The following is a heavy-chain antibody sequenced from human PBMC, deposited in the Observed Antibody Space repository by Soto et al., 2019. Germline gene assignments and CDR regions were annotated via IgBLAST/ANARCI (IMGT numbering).Heavy chain of an antibody. V-gene: IGHV1-69*08. CDR1: GGTFSSYT. D-gene: IGHD6-6*01. Sequence: QVQLVQSGAEVKKPGSSVKVSCKASGGTFSSYTISWVRQAPGQGLEWMGRIIPILGIANYAQKFQGRVTITADKSTSTAYMELSSLRSEDTAVYYCARDPPARPDRNWFDPWGQGTLVTVSS. CDR3: ARDPPARPDRNWFDP. J-gene: IGHJ5*02. CDR2: IIPILGIA.